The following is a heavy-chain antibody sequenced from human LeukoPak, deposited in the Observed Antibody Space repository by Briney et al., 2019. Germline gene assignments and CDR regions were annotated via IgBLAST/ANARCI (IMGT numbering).Heavy chain of an antibody. CDR2: INTDGNIM. CDR1: GFTFSNSW. V-gene: IGHV3-74*01. D-gene: IGHD3-22*01. J-gene: IGHJ4*02. Sequence: GGSLRLSCAASGFTFSNSWMHWVRQTPGKGPVWVSCINTDGNIMRYADSVKGRFTISRDNSKNTLYLQMNTLRAEDTAVYYCAKRRPYYDSSGYLDYWGQGTLVTVSS. CDR3: AKRRPYYDSSGYLDY.